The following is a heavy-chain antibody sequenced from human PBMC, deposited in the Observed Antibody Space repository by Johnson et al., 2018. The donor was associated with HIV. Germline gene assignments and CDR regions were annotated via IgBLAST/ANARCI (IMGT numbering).Heavy chain of an antibody. CDR3: ARVRIIYSSSSHAFDI. Sequence: QVQLVESGGGVVQPGRSLRLSCAASGFTFSSYAMHWVRQAPGKGLEWVAVISYDGSNQYYADSVKGRFTISRDNSKNTLYLQMNSLRAEDTAVYCCARVRIIYSSSSHAFDIWGQGTMVTVSS. J-gene: IGHJ3*02. V-gene: IGHV3-30*04. CDR2: ISYDGSNQ. CDR1: GFTFSSYA. D-gene: IGHD6-6*01.